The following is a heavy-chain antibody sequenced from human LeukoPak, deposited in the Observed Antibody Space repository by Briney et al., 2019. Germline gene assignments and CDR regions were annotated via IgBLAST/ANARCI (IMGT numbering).Heavy chain of an antibody. D-gene: IGHD4-17*01. CDR1: GFTFSSYS. V-gene: IGHV3-21*01. CDR3: ARVNYGDIYYYYYYMDV. J-gene: IGHJ6*03. CDR2: ISSSSSYI. Sequence: PGGSLRLSCAASGFTFSSYSMNWVRQAPGKGLEWVSSISSSSSYIYYADSAKGRFTISRDNAKNSLYLQMNSLRAEDTAVYYCARVNYGDIYYYYYYMDVWGKGTKVTVSS.